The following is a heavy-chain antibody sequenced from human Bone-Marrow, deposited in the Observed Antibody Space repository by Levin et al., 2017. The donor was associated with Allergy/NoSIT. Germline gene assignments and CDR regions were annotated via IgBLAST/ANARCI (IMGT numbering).Heavy chain of an antibody. D-gene: IGHD3-16*01. Sequence: GGSLRLSCAASGFTISSNYMSWVRQAPGKGLEWVSVIYSSGRTYDADSVRGRFTISRDSFTNTLYLQMESLRAEDPAVYLCARHWALSAFNYWGQGTLVTVSS. CDR3: ARHWALSAFNY. J-gene: IGHJ4*02. CDR1: GFTISSNY. V-gene: IGHV3-66*04. CDR2: IYSSGRT.